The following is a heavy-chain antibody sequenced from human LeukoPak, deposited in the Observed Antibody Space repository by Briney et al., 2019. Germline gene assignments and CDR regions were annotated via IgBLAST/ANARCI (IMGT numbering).Heavy chain of an antibody. Sequence: GESLQISCQGSGYSFSSYWIGWVRQMPGKGLEWMGIIYPGDSDTRYSPSFQGQVTISADKSISTAYLQWSSLKASDTAMYYCARLQGSRGSCYYFDYWGQGTLVTVSS. CDR1: GYSFSSYW. V-gene: IGHV5-51*01. J-gene: IGHJ4*02. CDR3: ARLQGSRGSCYYFDY. CDR2: IYPGDSDT. D-gene: IGHD2-15*01.